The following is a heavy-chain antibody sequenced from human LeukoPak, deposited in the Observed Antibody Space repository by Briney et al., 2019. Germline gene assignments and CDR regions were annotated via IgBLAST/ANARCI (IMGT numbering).Heavy chain of an antibody. J-gene: IGHJ6*01. Sequence: SVKVSCKASGGTFSSYGISWVRQAPGQGLEWMGGIIPIFGTANYAQKSQGRVTITADESTSTAYMELSSLRSEDTAVYYCARRMVATSYFYGMDVWGQGTTVTVSS. CDR1: GGTFSSYG. CDR2: IIPIFGTA. V-gene: IGHV1-69*13. CDR3: ARRMVATSYFYGMDV. D-gene: IGHD5-12*01.